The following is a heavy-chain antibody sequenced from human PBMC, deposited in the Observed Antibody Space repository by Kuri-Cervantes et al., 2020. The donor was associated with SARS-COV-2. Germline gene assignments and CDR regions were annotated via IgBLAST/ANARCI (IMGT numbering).Heavy chain of an antibody. CDR3: ARRITMVRDEDYFDY. D-gene: IGHD3-10*01. CDR1: GGSFSAYY. CDR2: INHSGST. Sequence: GSLRLSCAVFGGSFSAYYWNWIRQLPGKGLECIGEINHSGSTNYNPSLNSRVTISIDTSNNHFSLRPSSVTAADTAVYYCARRITMVRDEDYFDYWGQGTLVTVSS. V-gene: IGHV4-34*01. J-gene: IGHJ4*02.